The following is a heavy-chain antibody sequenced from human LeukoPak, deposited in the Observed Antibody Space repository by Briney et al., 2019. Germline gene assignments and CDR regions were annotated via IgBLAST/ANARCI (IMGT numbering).Heavy chain of an antibody. D-gene: IGHD3-22*01. CDR2: ISGSGGST. CDR3: AKDGEPYYYDSSGYYPDY. V-gene: IGHV3-23*01. CDR1: GFTFSSYA. Sequence: GGSLRLSCAASGFTFSSYAMSWVRQAPGKGLEWVSAISGSGGSTYYADSVKGRFTISRDNSKNTLNLQMNSLRAEDTAVYYCAKDGEPYYYDSSGYYPDYWGQGTLVTVSS. J-gene: IGHJ4*02.